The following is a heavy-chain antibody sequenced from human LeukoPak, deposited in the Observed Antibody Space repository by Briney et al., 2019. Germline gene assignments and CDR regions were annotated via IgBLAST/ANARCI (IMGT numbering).Heavy chain of an antibody. D-gene: IGHD2-15*01. CDR1: AGSITSGAYY. J-gene: IGHJ5*02. CDR2: IYYSGST. Sequence: SETLSLTCTVSAGSITSGAYYWSWIRQHPGKGLEWIGYIYYSGSTYYNPSLKSRVTISVDTYKNQCSLKLSSVTAADTAVYYCARLNCSGGSCYSGDHWGQGTLVTVSS. V-gene: IGHV4-31*03. CDR3: ARLNCSGGSCYSGDH.